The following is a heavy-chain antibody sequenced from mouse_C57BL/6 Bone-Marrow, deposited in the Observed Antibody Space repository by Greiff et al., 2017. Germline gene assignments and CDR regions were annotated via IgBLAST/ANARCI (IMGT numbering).Heavy chain of an antibody. V-gene: IGHV5-6*01. CDR3: ARPYGIYWYFDV. CDR1: GFTFSSYG. J-gene: IGHJ1*03. CDR2: ISSGGSYT. Sequence: EVKLMESGGDLVKPGGSLKLSCAASGFTFSSYGMSWVRQTPDKRLEWVATISSGGSYTYYPDSVKGRFTISRDNAKNTLYLQMSSLKSEDTAMYYCARPYGIYWYFDVASTGTTVTVSS. D-gene: IGHD2-1*01.